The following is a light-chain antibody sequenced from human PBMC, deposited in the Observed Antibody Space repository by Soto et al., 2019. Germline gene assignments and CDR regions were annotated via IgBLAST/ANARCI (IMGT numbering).Light chain of an antibody. CDR3: QQYSFYYT. CDR1: QAISNR. Sequence: DIPMTQSPSTLSASVGDRVTITCRASQAISNRMAWYQQKPGRAPKLLIYDASSLESGVPSRFSGSGSGTEFTLTISSLQPEDFATYYCQQYSFYYTFGQGTKLEIK. V-gene: IGKV1-5*01. J-gene: IGKJ2*01. CDR2: DAS.